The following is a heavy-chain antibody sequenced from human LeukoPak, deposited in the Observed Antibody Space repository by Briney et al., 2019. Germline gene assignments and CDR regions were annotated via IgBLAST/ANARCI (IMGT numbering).Heavy chain of an antibody. CDR3: ARDLGGWDSSGRNY. Sequence: PSETLSLTCTVSGGSISSYYWSWIRQPPGKGLEWIGYIYYSGSTNYNPSLKSRVTISVDTSKNQFSLKLSSVTAADTAVYYCARDLGGWDSSGRNYWGQGTLVTVSS. D-gene: IGHD3-22*01. V-gene: IGHV4-59*01. J-gene: IGHJ4*02. CDR1: GGSISSYY. CDR2: IYYSGST.